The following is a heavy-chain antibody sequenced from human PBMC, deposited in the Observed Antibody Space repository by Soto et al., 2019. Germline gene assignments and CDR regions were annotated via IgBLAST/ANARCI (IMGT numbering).Heavy chain of an antibody. J-gene: IGHJ4*02. CDR3: ARRGGPDARGHLDFDY. CDR1: GYSFTNYW. CDR2: IYPGDSDA. Sequence: PGESLKISCQGSGYSFTNYWIGWVRQMPGKGLEWMGIIYPGDSDARYSPSFQGQVTMSADKSIRIAYLQWNSLKASDTAIYYCARRGGPDARGHLDFDYWGQGTLVTVSS. D-gene: IGHD3-16*01. V-gene: IGHV5-51*01.